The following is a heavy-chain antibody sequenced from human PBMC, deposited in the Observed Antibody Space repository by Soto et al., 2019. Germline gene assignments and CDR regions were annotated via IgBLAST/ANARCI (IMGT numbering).Heavy chain of an antibody. CDR3: AAGGGLPRYD. Sequence: SETLSLTCAVSGGSISSGGYSWSWIRQPPGKGLEWIGYIYHSGSTYYNPSLESRVTISVDRSKNQFSLKLSSVTAADTAVYYCAAGGGLPRYDWGQGTLVTVSS. V-gene: IGHV4-30-2*01. J-gene: IGHJ4*02. CDR1: GGSISSGGYS. CDR2: IYHSGST. D-gene: IGHD5-12*01.